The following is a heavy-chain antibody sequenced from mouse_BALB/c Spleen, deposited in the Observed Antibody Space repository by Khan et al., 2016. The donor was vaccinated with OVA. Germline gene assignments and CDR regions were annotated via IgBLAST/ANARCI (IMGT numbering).Heavy chain of an antibody. Sequence: QVQLKESGPGLVAPSQSLSITCTVAGFSLNSYGVHWVRQPPGKGLEWLGVIWAGGSTNYNSALMSRLIISKDNSKSQVLLKMNSLQTDDTAMYYCARGQYGNSAWFANWGQGTLVTVSA. CDR2: IWAGGST. CDR1: GFSLNSYG. V-gene: IGHV2-9*02. CDR3: ARGQYGNSAWFAN. D-gene: IGHD2-1*01. J-gene: IGHJ3*01.